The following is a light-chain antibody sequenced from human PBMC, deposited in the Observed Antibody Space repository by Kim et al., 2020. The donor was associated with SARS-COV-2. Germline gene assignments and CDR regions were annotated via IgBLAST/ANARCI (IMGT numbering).Light chain of an antibody. CDR2: GAS. CDR1: QSISTN. V-gene: IGKV3-15*01. J-gene: IGKJ2*01. Sequence: VSPGERATLSCTASQSISTNLAWYQQKPGQAPRLLIYGASTRATDIPARFSGSGSGTEFTLTISSLQSEDFAVYYCQQYDNWPPLTFGQGTKLEI. CDR3: QQYDNWPPLT.